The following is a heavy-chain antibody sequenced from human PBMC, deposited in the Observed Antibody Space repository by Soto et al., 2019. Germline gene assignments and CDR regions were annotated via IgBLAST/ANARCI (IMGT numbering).Heavy chain of an antibody. Sequence: QVQLVQSGAEVKKPGSSVKVSCKASAVSFRSNALTWVRQAPGQGLEWMGGIIPYFHTANYAQKFQGRVTITADKSTSTAYMELTSLRSEDTAVYYCARLKGPYGGTSRGVFDIWGQGTMVTVSS. J-gene: IGHJ3*02. CDR2: IIPYFHTA. D-gene: IGHD4-17*01. CDR1: AVSFRSNA. CDR3: ARLKGPYGGTSRGVFDI. V-gene: IGHV1-69*06.